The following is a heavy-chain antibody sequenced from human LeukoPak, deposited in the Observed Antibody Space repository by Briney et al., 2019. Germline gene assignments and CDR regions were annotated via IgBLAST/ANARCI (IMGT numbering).Heavy chain of an antibody. D-gene: IGHD2/OR15-2a*01. CDR1: GFTFGSYA. V-gene: IGHV3-23*01. J-gene: IGHJ5*02. CDR3: AKNFYWFDP. CDR2: ISSSGASK. Sequence: GGSLRLSCAASGFTFGSYAMGWVRQAPGKGLEWVSAISSSGASKYYADSVKGRFTTSRDNSKNTLYLQMNSLRTEDTAVYFCAKNFYWFDPWGQGTLVTVSS.